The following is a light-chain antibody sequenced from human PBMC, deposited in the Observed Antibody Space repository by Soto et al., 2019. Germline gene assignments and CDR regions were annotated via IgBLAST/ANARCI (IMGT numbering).Light chain of an antibody. Sequence: QSVLTQPASVSGSPGQSITISCTGTSSDVGSYNYVSWYQQHPGKAPKVMIYDVSHRPSGVSNRFSGSKSGNTASLTISGLQAEDEADYYCSSYTSSSTPYVFGTGTKVTVL. CDR2: DVS. V-gene: IGLV2-14*03. CDR1: SSDVGSYNY. J-gene: IGLJ1*01. CDR3: SSYTSSSTPYV.